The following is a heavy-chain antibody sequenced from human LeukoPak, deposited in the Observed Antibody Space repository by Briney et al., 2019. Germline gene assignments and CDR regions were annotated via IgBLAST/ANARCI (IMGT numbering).Heavy chain of an antibody. V-gene: IGHV3-23*01. J-gene: IGHJ4*02. CDR1: GLTFSNSV. CDR3: AKDLDDYSNYLSVGGVDY. D-gene: IGHD4-11*01. Sequence: GGSLRLSCAASGLTFSNSVMSWVRQAPGEGLEWGSSISPSGGSTYYADSVKGRFTISRDNSKNTLYLQMNSLRAEDTAVYYCAKDLDDYSNYLSVGGVDYWGQGTLVTVSS. CDR2: ISPSGGST.